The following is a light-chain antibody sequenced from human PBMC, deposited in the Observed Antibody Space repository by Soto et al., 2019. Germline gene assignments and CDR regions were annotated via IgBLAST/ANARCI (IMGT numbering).Light chain of an antibody. V-gene: IGLV1-44*01. CDR2: NNS. CDR3: VAWDGSLNGWV. Sequence: QSVLTQPPSASGTPGQRVTISCSGSTSNIGSNTVNWYQQLPGTAPKLLIFNNSQRPSGVPDRFSGSKSGTSASLAISGLQSEDEADYYCVAWDGSLNGWVFGGGTKVTVL. J-gene: IGLJ3*02. CDR1: TSNIGSNT.